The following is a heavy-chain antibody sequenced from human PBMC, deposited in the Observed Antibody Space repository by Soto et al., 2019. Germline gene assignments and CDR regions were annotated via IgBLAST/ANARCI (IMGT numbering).Heavy chain of an antibody. CDR1: GFTFSSYA. CDR2: ISGRGGTT. V-gene: IGHV3-23*01. J-gene: IGHJ4*02. D-gene: IGHD6-25*01. CDR3: AKFFVETGGSSGWPWTFHY. Sequence: EVQLLESGGGLVQPGRSLRLSCAASGFTFSSYAMSWVRQAPGKGLEWVSAISGRGGTTYYAASVKGRFTISRDNSKNTLFLQMNSLRAEDTAVYYCAKFFVETGGSSGWPWTFHYWGQGTLVTLSS.